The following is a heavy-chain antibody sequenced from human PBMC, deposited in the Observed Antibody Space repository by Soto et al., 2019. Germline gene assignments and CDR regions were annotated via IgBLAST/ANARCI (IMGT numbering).Heavy chain of an antibody. CDR2: LHHSGDT. V-gene: IGHV4-30-2*01. CDR1: GASIGSGSYS. CDR3: ARFPLWFGELDY. J-gene: IGHJ4*02. Sequence: QLQLQESGSGLVRPSQTLSLTCTVSGASIGSGSYSWNWIRQPPGKGLEWIGYLHHSGDTYFNPFLRRRVSISVDRSSNQFSLKLISVTAGDTAVYSCARFPLWFGELDYWGQGALVTVSS. D-gene: IGHD3-10*01.